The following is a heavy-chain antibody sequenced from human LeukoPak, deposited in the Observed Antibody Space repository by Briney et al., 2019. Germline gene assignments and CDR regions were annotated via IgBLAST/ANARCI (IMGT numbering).Heavy chain of an antibody. CDR2: IWYDENYK. V-gene: IGHV3-33*01. D-gene: IGHD3-10*01. CDR1: GFTFSSYG. J-gene: IGHJ4*02. CDR3: ARDLDTYGSGSYWLE. Sequence: PGGSLTLSCAASGFTFSSYGMHWVRQAPGKGLEWVAVIWYDENYKYYADSVKGRFTISRDNSKNTLYLQMNSLRAKDTAVYYCARDLDTYGSGSYWLEWGQGTLVTVSS.